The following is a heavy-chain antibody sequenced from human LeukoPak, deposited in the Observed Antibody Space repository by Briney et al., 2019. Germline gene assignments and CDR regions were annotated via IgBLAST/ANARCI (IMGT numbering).Heavy chain of an antibody. CDR3: ATGYSYGSLAY. Sequence: GGSLRLSCAASGFTFSSYWMSWVRQAPGKGLEWVANIKQDGSEKYYVDSVKGRFTISRDNAKNSLYLQMNSLRAEDTAVYYCATGYSYGSLAYWGQGTLVTVSS. CDR2: IKQDGSEK. V-gene: IGHV3-7*03. D-gene: IGHD5-18*01. J-gene: IGHJ4*02. CDR1: GFTFSSYW.